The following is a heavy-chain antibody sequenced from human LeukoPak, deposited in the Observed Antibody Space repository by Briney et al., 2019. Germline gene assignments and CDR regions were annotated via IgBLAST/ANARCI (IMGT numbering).Heavy chain of an antibody. Sequence: SETLSLTCAVYGGSFSGYYWSWIRQPPGKGLEWIGEINHSGSINYNPSLKSRVTISVDTSKNQFSLKLSSVTAADTAVYYCARTSGSVYYYYYYMDVWGKGTTVTISS. CDR3: ARTSGSVYYYYYYMDV. D-gene: IGHD3-22*01. J-gene: IGHJ6*03. CDR1: GGSFSGYY. V-gene: IGHV4-34*01. CDR2: INHSGSI.